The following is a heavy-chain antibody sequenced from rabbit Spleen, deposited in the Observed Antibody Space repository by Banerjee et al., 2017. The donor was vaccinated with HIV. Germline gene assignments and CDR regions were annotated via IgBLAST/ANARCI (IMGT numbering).Heavy chain of an antibody. D-gene: IGHD8-1*01. V-gene: IGHV1S40*01. CDR2: IYPGSSGST. J-gene: IGHJ6*01. Sequence: QSLEESGGGLVKPGGTLTLTCTVSGFSFSSSDYMCWVRQAPGKGLEWIACIYPGSSGSTYSATWAKGRFTISKTSSTTVTLQMTSLTAADTATYFCARDTGSSFSTYGMDLWGPGTLVTVS. CDR3: ARDTGSSFSTYGMDL. CDR1: GFSFSSSDY.